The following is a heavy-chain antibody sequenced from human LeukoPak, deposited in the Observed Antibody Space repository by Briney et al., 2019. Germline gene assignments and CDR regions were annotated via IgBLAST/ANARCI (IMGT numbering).Heavy chain of an antibody. V-gene: IGHV1-2*02. CDR3: EXXRSSGYDFDY. J-gene: IGHJ4*02. CDR2: INPNSGGT. D-gene: IGHD5-12*01. Sequence: KXSGXTFTGYYMHWVRQAPGQGLEWMGWINPNSGGTNYAQKFQGRVTMTRDTSISTAYMELSRLRSEETDVYYCEXXRSSGYDFDYWGQGTLVTVSS. CDR1: GXTFTGYY.